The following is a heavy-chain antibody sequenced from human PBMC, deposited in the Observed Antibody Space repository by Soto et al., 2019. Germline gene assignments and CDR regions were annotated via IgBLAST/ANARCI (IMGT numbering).Heavy chain of an antibody. CDR1: GGTFSSYA. CDR3: ASRYSGYDYDYYYGMDV. V-gene: IGHV1-69*12. CDR2: IIPIFGTA. Sequence: QVQLVQSGAEVKKPGSSVKVSCKASGGTFSSYAISWVRQAPGQGLEWMGGIIPIFGTANYAQKFPGRVTITADESTSTACMELSSLRSEDTAVYYCASRYSGYDYDYYYGMDVWGQGTTVTVFS. D-gene: IGHD5-12*01. J-gene: IGHJ6*02.